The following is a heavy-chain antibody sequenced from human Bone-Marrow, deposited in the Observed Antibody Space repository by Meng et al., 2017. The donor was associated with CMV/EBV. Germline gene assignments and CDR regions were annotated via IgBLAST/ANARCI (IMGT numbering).Heavy chain of an antibody. CDR1: GYTFTSYD. CDR2: INPSGGST. CDR3: ARGNFMTTVTTDYYYGLDV. Sequence: ASVKVSCKASGYTFTSYDIHWVRQAPGQGLEWMGIINPSGGSTSYAQKFQGRVTMTRDTSTSTVYMELSSLRSEDTAVYYCARGNFMTTVTTDYYYGLDVWGQGTTVTVSS. J-gene: IGHJ6*02. V-gene: IGHV1-46*01. D-gene: IGHD4-11*01.